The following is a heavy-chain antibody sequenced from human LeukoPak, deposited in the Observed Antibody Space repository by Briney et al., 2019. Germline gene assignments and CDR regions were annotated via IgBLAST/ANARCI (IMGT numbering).Heavy chain of an antibody. CDR1: GYSFTSYW. V-gene: IGHV5-51*01. Sequence: GESLKISCKGSGYSFTSYWIGWVRQMPGKGLEWMGIIYSGDSDTRYSPSFQGQVTISADKSISTAYLQWSSLKASDTAMYYCARTLMVRGVAYWYFDLWGRGTLVTVSS. D-gene: IGHD3-10*01. CDR3: ARTLMVRGVAYWYFDL. CDR2: IYSGDSDT. J-gene: IGHJ2*01.